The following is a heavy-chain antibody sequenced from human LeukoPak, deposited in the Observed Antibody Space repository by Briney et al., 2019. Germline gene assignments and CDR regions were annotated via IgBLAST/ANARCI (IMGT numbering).Heavy chain of an antibody. Sequence: GGSLRLSRAASGFTFSGSAMYWVRQASGKGLEWVGRIRSKANSYATAYAASVKGRFTISRDDSKNTAYLQMNSLKTEDTAVYYCTRLNYDTLTLGYWGQGTLVTVSS. CDR1: GFTFSGSA. D-gene: IGHD3-9*01. CDR2: IRSKANSYAT. V-gene: IGHV3-73*01. J-gene: IGHJ4*02. CDR3: TRLNYDTLTLGY.